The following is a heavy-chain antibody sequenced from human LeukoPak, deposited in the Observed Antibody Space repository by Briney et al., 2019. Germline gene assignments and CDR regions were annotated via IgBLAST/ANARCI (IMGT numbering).Heavy chain of an antibody. J-gene: IGHJ4*02. D-gene: IGHD2-15*01. Sequence: GGSLRLSCAASGFNFKGYSMNWLRRAPGKGLEWLAFIGTSSTFIYYADSVKGRFTISRDDATQSLSLQMNSLRADDTAVYYCARGGAWGYCSAGSCSLDSWGQGVLVAVSS. CDR3: ARGGAWGYCSAGSCSLDS. CDR1: GFNFKGYS. V-gene: IGHV3-21*05. CDR2: IGTSSTFI.